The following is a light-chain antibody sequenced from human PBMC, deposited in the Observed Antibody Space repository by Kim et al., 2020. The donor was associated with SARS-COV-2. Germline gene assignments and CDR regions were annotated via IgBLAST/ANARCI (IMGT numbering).Light chain of an antibody. Sequence: QSALTQPAPVSGSPGQSITISCTGTSSDVGAYNYVSWYQQHPGKAPKLMIYDVTKRPSGVSDRFSGSKSGNTASLTISGLQAEDEADYYCSSYTSSTTLVFGGGTQLTVL. J-gene: IGLJ3*02. CDR2: DVT. CDR3: SSYTSSTTLV. V-gene: IGLV2-14*01. CDR1: SSDVGAYNY.